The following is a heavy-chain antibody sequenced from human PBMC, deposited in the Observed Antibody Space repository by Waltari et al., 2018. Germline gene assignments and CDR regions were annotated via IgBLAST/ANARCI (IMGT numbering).Heavy chain of an antibody. V-gene: IGHV3-7*01. CDR2: IMTDGSEE. D-gene: IGHD3-22*01. CDR3: ARDQWFAFDI. CDR1: GFPLSSSW. Sequence: EVQLVESGGGLVQPGGSLRLSCAASGFPLSSSWMGWVRQVPGKGREWVANIMTDGSEEYYVDSVRGRFTISRDNAKNSLFLQMNSLRPEDTAVYYCARDQWFAFDIWGQGTMVTVSS. J-gene: IGHJ3*02.